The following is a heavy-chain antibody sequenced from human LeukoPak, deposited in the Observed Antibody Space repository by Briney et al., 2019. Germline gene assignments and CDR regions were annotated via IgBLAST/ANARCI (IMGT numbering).Heavy chain of an antibody. D-gene: IGHD2-15*01. CDR1: GGSISSYY. CDR2: IYYSGTT. V-gene: IGHV4-59*01. CDR3: ARAGEDIVVVVAAEHYYYYMDV. J-gene: IGHJ6*03. Sequence: PSETLSLTCTVSGGSISSYYWSWIRQPPGKGLDCIGYIYYSGTTNYNPSLKSRVTISLDTSKNQFSLKLTSVTAADTAVYYCARAGEDIVVVVAAEHYYYYMDVWGKGTTVTVSS.